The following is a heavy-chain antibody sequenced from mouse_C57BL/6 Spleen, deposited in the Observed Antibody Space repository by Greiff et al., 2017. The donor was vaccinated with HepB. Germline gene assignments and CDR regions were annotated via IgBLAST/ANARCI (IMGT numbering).Heavy chain of an antibody. CDR2: ISDGGSYT. Sequence: EVQLQQSGGGLVKPGGSLKLSCAASGFTFSSYAMSWVRQTPEKRLEWVATISDGGSYTYYPDNVKGRFTISRDNAKNNLYLQMSHLKSEDTAMYYCARDRDYSNCLDYWGQGTTLTVSS. CDR3: ARDRDYSNCLDY. J-gene: IGHJ2*01. V-gene: IGHV5-4*01. CDR1: GFTFSSYA. D-gene: IGHD2-5*01.